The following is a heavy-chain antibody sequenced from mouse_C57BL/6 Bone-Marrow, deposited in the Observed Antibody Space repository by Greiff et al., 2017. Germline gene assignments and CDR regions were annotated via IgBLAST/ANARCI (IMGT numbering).Heavy chain of an antibody. CDR2: IDPEAGDT. J-gene: IGHJ2*01. CDR1: GFNIKDYY. D-gene: IGHD4-1*01. CDR3: TNWYFDY. V-gene: IGHV14-1*01. Sequence: VQLQQSGAELVRPGASVKLSCTASGFNIKDYYMPWVQQRPEQGLGWIGRIDPEAGDTEYAPMFQGKATMTADTSSNTAYLQLRSLASEDTAVYYCTNWYFDYWGQGTTLTVSS.